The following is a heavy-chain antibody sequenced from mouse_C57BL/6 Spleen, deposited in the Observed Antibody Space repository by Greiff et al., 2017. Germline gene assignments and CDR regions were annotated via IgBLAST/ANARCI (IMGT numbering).Heavy chain of an antibody. J-gene: IGHJ4*01. CDR2: INYDGSST. V-gene: IGHV5-16*01. Sequence: DVQLQESEGGLVQPGSSMKLSCTASGFTFSDYYMAWVRQVPEKGLEWVANINYDGSSTYYLDSLKSRFIISRDNAKNILYLQMSSLKSEDTATYYCAREGRYAMDYWGQGTSVTVSS. CDR1: GFTFSDYY. CDR3: AREGRYAMDY.